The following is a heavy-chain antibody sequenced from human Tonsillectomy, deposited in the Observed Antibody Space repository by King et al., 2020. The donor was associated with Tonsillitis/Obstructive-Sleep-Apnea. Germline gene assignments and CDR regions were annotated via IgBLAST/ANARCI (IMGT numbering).Heavy chain of an antibody. CDR2: INHSGST. Sequence: HVQLQQWGAGLLKPSETLSLTCAVYGGSFSAYYWNWIRQPPGKGLEWIGEINHSGSTNYNPSLKSRVIISVDTSKNQFSLKLSSVTAADTAAYYCAKSSRFDPWGQGTLVTVSS. CDR1: GGSFSAYY. J-gene: IGHJ5*02. V-gene: IGHV4-34*01. CDR3: AKSSRFDP.